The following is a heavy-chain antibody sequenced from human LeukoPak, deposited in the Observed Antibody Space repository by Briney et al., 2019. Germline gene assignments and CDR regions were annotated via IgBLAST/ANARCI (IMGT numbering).Heavy chain of an antibody. Sequence: SQTLSLTCAFSGDSVSSNSAAWNWIRQSPSRGLEWLGRTYYRSKWYNDYAVSVKSRITINPDTSKNQFSLQLNSVTPEDTAVYYCARGGGWNQRWDFDYWGQGTLVTVSS. V-gene: IGHV6-1*01. CDR3: ARGGGWNQRWDFDY. J-gene: IGHJ4*02. D-gene: IGHD1-1*01. CDR1: GDSVSSNSAA. CDR2: TYYRSKWYN.